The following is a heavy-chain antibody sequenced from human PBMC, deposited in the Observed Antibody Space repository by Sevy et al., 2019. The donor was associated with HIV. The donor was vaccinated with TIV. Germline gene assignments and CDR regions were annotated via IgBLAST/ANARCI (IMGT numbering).Heavy chain of an antibody. Sequence: GGSLRLSCAASGFTFRRYAMHWVRQAPGQGLESVAVMSYDGGKTYHADSVKGRFTISRDNSENTLYLQMNSLRAEDTAVYYCTRDGGGDYFDYWGLGTLVTVSS. D-gene: IGHD2-15*01. CDR3: TRDGGGDYFDY. V-gene: IGHV3-30*04. CDR1: GFTFRRYA. CDR2: MSYDGGKT. J-gene: IGHJ4*02.